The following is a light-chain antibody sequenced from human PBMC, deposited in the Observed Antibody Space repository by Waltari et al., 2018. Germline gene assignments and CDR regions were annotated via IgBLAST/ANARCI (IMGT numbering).Light chain of an antibody. Sequence: EIVLTQSPGTLSLSPGERATLSCRASQSVSRTLAWYQQKPGQAPRLLIHGASTRATGIPERFSGGWSGTDFRLTISRLEPEDFAVYYCQHYVRLPATFGQGTKVEIK. CDR2: GAS. V-gene: IGKV3-20*01. J-gene: IGKJ1*01. CDR1: QSVSRT. CDR3: QHYVRLPAT.